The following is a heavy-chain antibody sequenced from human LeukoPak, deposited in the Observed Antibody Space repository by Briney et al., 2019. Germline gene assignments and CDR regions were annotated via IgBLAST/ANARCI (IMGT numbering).Heavy chain of an antibody. D-gene: IGHD3-10*01. J-gene: IGHJ4*02. CDR3: AITNLVWGAIIDRFDY. CDR2: IKQDGSDS. CDR1: GFTFRNHW. Sequence: SGGSLRLSCAASGFTFRNHWMGWVRQAPGKGLEWLANIKQDGSDSYYVDSVKGRFTISRDNAKNSVYLQMNSLRAEDTAVYYCAITNLVWGAIIDRFDYWGPGTLVTVSS. V-gene: IGHV3-7*02.